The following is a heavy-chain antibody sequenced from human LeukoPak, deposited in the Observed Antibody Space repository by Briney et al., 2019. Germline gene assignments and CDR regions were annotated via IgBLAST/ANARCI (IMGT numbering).Heavy chain of an antibody. CDR2: ISVHGGNA. D-gene: IGHD3-22*01. V-gene: IGHV1-18*04. Sequence: ASVKVSCKASGYTFTSYYMHWVRQAPGEGLEWMGWISVHGGNANYAQKVQGRVTMTRDISTSTAYMELRSLRHDDTAVYFCARGVDNYDGSVDAFLIWGQGTPVTVSS. CDR1: GYTFTSYY. CDR3: ARGVDNYDGSVDAFLI. J-gene: IGHJ3*02.